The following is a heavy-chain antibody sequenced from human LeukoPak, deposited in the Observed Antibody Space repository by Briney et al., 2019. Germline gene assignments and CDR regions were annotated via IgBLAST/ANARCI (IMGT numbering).Heavy chain of an antibody. CDR3: ARDPFRGMATIIGKDYYYYGMDV. V-gene: IGHV1-69*01. J-gene: IGHJ6*02. CDR2: IIPIFGTA. CDR1: GGTFSSYA. D-gene: IGHD5-24*01. Sequence: SVKVSCKASGGTFSSYAISWVRQAPGQGLEWMGGIIPIFGTANYAQKFQGRVTITADESTSTAYMELSSQRSEDTAVYYCARDPFRGMATIIGKDYYYYGMDVWGQGTTVTVSS.